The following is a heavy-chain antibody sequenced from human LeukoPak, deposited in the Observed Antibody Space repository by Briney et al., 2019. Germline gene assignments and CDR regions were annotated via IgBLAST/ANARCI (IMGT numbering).Heavy chain of an antibody. CDR2: IYHSGST. D-gene: IGHD6-13*01. CDR1: GGSISSSNW. J-gene: IGHJ5*02. V-gene: IGHV4-4*02. Sequence: SGTLSLTCAVSGGSISSSNWWSWVRQPPGKGLEWIGEIYHSGSTNYNPSLKGRVTISVDKSKNQFSLKLSSVTAADTAVYYCAYSGIAAAGTNQEFDPWGQGTLVTVSS. CDR3: AYSGIAAAGTNQEFDP.